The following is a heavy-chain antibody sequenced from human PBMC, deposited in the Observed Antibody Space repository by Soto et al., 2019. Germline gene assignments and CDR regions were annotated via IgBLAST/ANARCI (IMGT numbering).Heavy chain of an antibody. D-gene: IGHD2-15*01. CDR3: ARMPNIVVVVAATHDAFDI. Sequence: GASVKVSCKASGGTFSSYTISWVRQAPGQGLEWMGRIIPILGIANYAQKFQGRVTITADKSTSTAYMELSSLRSEDTAVYYCARMPNIVVVVAATHDAFDIWGQGTMVT. V-gene: IGHV1-69*02. CDR1: GGTFSSYT. J-gene: IGHJ3*02. CDR2: IIPILGIA.